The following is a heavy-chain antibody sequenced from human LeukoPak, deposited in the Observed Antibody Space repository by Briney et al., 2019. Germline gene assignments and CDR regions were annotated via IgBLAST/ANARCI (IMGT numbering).Heavy chain of an antibody. CDR3: SRYTSYYYMDV. D-gene: IGHD1-14*01. Sequence: GGSLRLFCAASGFTLSSYSMNWVRQAPGKGLEWVSYITSSRGTISYADSVKGRFTISRDNAKNSLYLQMNSLRAEDTAVYYCSRYTSYYYMDVWGKGTTVTVSS. CDR1: GFTLSSYS. CDR2: ITSSRGTI. V-gene: IGHV3-48*04. J-gene: IGHJ6*03.